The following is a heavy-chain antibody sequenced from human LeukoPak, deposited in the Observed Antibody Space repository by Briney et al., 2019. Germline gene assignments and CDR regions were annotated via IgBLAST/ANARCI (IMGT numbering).Heavy chain of an antibody. V-gene: IGHV3-7*01. CDR3: VRNGGSLDY. CDR1: GFSFSNHW. J-gene: IGHJ4*02. Sequence: GGSLRLSCAASGFSFSNHWMSWVRQAPGKGLEWVASINLDGTDKYYVDAVKGRFTISRDNAKNSLFLGMNSLRATDTAVYYCVRNGGSLDYWGQGTLVTVSS. CDR2: INLDGTDK. D-gene: IGHD2-15*01.